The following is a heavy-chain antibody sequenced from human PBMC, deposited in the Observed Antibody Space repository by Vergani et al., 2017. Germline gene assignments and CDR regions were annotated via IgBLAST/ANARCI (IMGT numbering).Heavy chain of an antibody. J-gene: IGHJ4*02. CDR1: CGSINSHNYY. CDR2: IHTSGST. Sequence: QVQLQESGPGLVKPSQTLSLTLTVSCGSINSHNYYLSWTRPPAGRGLDWIGRIHTSGSTNYNPSLKSRVTMSEDTSKNQFALNLTSVTAADTAVYFCARGSCLGGSCYKPRFDYWGQGILVTVSS. V-gene: IGHV4-61*02. CDR3: ARGSCLGGSCYKPRFDY. D-gene: IGHD2-15*01.